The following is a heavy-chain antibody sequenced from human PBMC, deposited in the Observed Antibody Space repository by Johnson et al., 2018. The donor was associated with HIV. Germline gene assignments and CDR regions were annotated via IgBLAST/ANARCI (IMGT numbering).Heavy chain of an antibody. J-gene: IGHJ3*02. CDR3: AKDAVTDDAFDI. CDR1: GFTFSTYA. CDR2: IRFDGSTN. V-gene: IGHV3-30*02. D-gene: IGHD4-17*01. Sequence: QMLLVESGGGVVRPGESLRLSCAASGFTFSTYAMHWVRQAPGKGLEWVSFIRFDGSTNYYADSVKGRFTISRDNSKNTLYLQMNSLRAEDTAVYYCAKDAVTDDAFDIWGQVTMVTVSS.